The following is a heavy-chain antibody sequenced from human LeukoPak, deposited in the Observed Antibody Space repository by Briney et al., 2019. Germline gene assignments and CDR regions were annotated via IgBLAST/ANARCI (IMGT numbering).Heavy chain of an antibody. CDR1: GGSISSYY. Sequence: SETLSLTCTVSGGSISSYYWSWIRQPPGKGLEWIGYIYYSGSTNYNPSLKSRVTMSVDTSKNQFSLKLSSVTAADTAVYYCARRSRDGYNLDYFDYWGQGTLVTVSS. J-gene: IGHJ4*02. CDR3: ARRSRDGYNLDYFDY. D-gene: IGHD5-24*01. CDR2: IYYSGST. V-gene: IGHV4-59*08.